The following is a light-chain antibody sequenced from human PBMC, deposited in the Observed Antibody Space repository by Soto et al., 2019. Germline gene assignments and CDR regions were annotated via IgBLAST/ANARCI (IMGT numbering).Light chain of an antibody. CDR2: DAS. V-gene: IGKV1-33*01. Sequence: DIQLTQSPFSLSASVGDRVTITCQASQDISNHLNWYQQRPGKAPKLLISDASNLEIGVPSRFSGSGSGTDFTFTISSLQPADIATYYCQQYDNLPLTFGGGTKVELK. J-gene: IGKJ4*01. CDR3: QQYDNLPLT. CDR1: QDISNH.